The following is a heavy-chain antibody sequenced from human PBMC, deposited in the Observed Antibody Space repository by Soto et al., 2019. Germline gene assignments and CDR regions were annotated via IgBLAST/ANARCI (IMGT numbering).Heavy chain of an antibody. Sequence: QVQLVESGGGVAQPGRSLRLSCAASGFTFSSYGMHWVRQAPGKGLEWAAGMWYDGSNKYYADYVEGRFTSSRDNSKNTLYLQMNSLRAEDTAVYYCAREYYDFWLLPTHYYDGMDVWGQGTTVTVSS. D-gene: IGHD3-3*01. J-gene: IGHJ6*02. CDR3: AREYYDFWLLPTHYYDGMDV. CDR1: GFTFSSYG. CDR2: MWYDGSNK. V-gene: IGHV3-33*01.